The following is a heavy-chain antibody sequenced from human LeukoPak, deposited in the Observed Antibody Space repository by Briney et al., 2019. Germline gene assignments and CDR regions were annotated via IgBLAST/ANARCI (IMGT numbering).Heavy chain of an antibody. CDR1: GGSISSGTYY. CDR2: IYYSGST. D-gene: IGHD6-13*01. Sequence: PSETLSLTCTVSGGSISSGTYYWGWIRQPPGKGLECIGTIYYSGSTSYNPSLKSRVTISVDTSKNQFSLKLTSVTAADTAVYYCASQSSSWYIAYWGQGTLVTVSS. CDR3: ASQSSSWYIAY. J-gene: IGHJ4*02. V-gene: IGHV4-39*01.